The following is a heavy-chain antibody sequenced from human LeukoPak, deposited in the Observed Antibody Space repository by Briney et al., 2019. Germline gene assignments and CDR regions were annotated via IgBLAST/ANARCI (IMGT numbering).Heavy chain of an antibody. CDR3: ARDGATVTTWYYYYYMDV. CDR1: GYTFIDYY. Sequence: EGSVKVSCKASGYTFIDYYIHWVRQAPGQGLEWMRWISAYNGNTNYAQKLQGRVTMTTDTSTSTAYMELSRLRSDDTAVYYCARDGATVTTWYYYYYMDVWGKGTTVTISS. V-gene: IGHV1-18*04. D-gene: IGHD4-17*01. CDR2: ISAYNGNT. J-gene: IGHJ6*03.